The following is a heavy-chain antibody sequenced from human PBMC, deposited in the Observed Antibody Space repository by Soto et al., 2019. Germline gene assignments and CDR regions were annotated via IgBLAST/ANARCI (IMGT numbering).Heavy chain of an antibody. CDR2: TYYRSKWLH. CDR3: ARGNALDV. CDR1: GDSVSSDITS. J-gene: IGHJ3*01. Sequence: QGQLQQSGPGLVKPSQTLSLTCAISGDSVSSDITSWNWIRQSPSRGLEWLGRTYYRSKWLHDYAASLKSRITINPDTSKNQFSLDLNSMAPEDTAVYYCARGNALDVWGQGTVVTVSS. V-gene: IGHV6-1*01. D-gene: IGHD3-10*01.